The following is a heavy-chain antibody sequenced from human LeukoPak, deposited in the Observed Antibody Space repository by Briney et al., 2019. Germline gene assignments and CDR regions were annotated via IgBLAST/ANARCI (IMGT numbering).Heavy chain of an antibody. CDR3: AAALDSSSYFYWGFDY. Sequence: GSSLRLSCAASGFTFDDYGMSWIRQVPGKGLEWVSGSNWNGRSTGYADSVKGRFTISRDNAKRSLYLEMNSLRAEDTGFYYCAAALDSSSYFYWGFDYWGQGTLVTVSS. CDR2: SNWNGRST. J-gene: IGHJ4*02. D-gene: IGHD3-22*01. CDR1: GFTFDDYG. V-gene: IGHV3-20*04.